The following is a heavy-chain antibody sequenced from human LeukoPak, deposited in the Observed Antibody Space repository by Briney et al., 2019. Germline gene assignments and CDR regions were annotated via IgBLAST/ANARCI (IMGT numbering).Heavy chain of an antibody. CDR3: ASWGYCSSTSCYNDYGMDV. CDR2: MNPNSGNT. J-gene: IGHJ6*02. V-gene: IGHV1-8*01. Sequence: RASVKVSCKASGYTFTSYDINWVRQATGQGLEWMGWMNPNSGNTGYAQKFQGRVTMTRNTSISTAYMELSSLRSEDTAVYYCASWGYCSSTSCYNDYGMDVWGQGTTVTVSS. CDR1: GYTFTSYD. D-gene: IGHD2-2*02.